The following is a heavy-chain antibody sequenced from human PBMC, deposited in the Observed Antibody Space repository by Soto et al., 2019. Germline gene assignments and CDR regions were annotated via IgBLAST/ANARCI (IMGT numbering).Heavy chain of an antibody. CDR2: ISGSGGST. V-gene: IGHV3-23*01. CDR3: AKDIEPIPTFFDY. J-gene: IGHJ4*02. CDR1: GFTFSSYA. D-gene: IGHD2-21*01. Sequence: GGSLRLSCAASGFTFSSYAMSWVRQAPGKGLEWVSAISGSGGSTYYADSVKGRFTISRDNSKNTLYLRMNSLRAEDTAVYYCAKDIEPIPTFFDYWGQGTLVTVSS.